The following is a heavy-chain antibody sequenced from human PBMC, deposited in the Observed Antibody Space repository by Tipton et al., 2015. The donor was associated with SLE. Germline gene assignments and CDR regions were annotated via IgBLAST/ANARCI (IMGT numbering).Heavy chain of an antibody. Sequence: SLRLSCAASGFTFSNYAMHWVRQAPGKGLEWVAVISYDGSNKYYADSVKGRFTISRDNSKNTLYLQMNSLTAEDTAVYYCARGGYYYGSGSPDVFDIWGQGTMVTVSS. V-gene: IGHV3-30*04. D-gene: IGHD3-10*01. CDR1: GFTFSNYA. CDR3: ARGGYYYGSGSPDVFDI. CDR2: ISYDGSNK. J-gene: IGHJ3*02.